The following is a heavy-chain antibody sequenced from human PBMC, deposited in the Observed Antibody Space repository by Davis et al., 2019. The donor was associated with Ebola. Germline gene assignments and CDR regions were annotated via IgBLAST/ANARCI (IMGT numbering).Heavy chain of an antibody. V-gene: IGHV3-21*01. CDR2: ISSSSSYI. Sequence: GESLKISCAASGFTFSSYSMNWVRQAPGKGLEWVSSISSSSSYIYYADSVKGRFTISRDNSKNTLYLQMNSLRAEDTAVYYCARQGGTLLYFGEPNPYDNWGQGTLVTVSS. D-gene: IGHD3-10*01. CDR3: ARQGGTLLYFGEPNPYDN. CDR1: GFTFSSYS. J-gene: IGHJ4*02.